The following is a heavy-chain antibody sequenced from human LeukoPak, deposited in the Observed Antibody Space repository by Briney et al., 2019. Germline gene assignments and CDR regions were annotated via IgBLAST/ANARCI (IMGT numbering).Heavy chain of an antibody. CDR3: ARVDDRGHYYDSSGPRKLFDY. CDR1: GYTFTGYY. D-gene: IGHD3-22*01. V-gene: IGHV1-2*02. J-gene: IGHJ4*02. CDR2: INPNSGGT. Sequence: VASVKVSCKASGYTFTGYYMHWVRQAPGQGLEWMGWINPNSGGTNYAQKFQGRVTMTRDTSISTAYMELSRLRSDDTAVYYCARVDDRGHYYDSSGPRKLFDYWGQGTLVTVSS.